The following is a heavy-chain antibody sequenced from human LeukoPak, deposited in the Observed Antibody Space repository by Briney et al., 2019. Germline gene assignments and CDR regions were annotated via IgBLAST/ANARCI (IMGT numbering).Heavy chain of an antibody. CDR2: IRYDGSYK. Sequence: GGSLRLSCAASGFTFSSYGMHWVRQAPGKGLEGVAFIRYDGSYKYYADSVKGRFTISRDNSKNTLYLQMNSLRAEDTAVYYCAGAFKGSNWFDPWGQGTLVTVSS. D-gene: IGHD1-26*01. V-gene: IGHV3-30*02. CDR1: GFTFSSYG. CDR3: AGAFKGSNWFDP. J-gene: IGHJ5*02.